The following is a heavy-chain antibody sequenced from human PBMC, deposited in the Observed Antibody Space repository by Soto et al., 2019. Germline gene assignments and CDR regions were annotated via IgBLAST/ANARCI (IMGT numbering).Heavy chain of an antibody. D-gene: IGHD3-16*01. V-gene: IGHV1-58*01. J-gene: IGHJ4*02. CDR2: IMVGSGHT. CDR1: GFSFTTFG. CDR3: VAFAYSVGLSLGF. Sequence: SVKVSCKASGFSFTTFGLHWVRQARGQGLEWIGWIMVGSGHTNYAQKFQDRLTITRDRDTSTTTTSMELSSLTSEETAVYYCVAFAYSVGLSLGFCGQGYLVTVSS.